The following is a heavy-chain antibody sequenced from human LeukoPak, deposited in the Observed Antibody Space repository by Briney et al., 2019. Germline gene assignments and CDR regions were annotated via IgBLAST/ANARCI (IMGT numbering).Heavy chain of an antibody. CDR2: ISSSSSTK. Sequence: GGSLRLSCAASGFSFNNYRMNWVRQAPGKGLEWVSYISSSSSTKSYADSVKGRFTISRDNAKNSLYLQMNSLRAEDTAVYYCARGGGLDVWGQGATVTVSS. CDR1: GFSFNNYR. J-gene: IGHJ6*02. D-gene: IGHD3-16*01. CDR3: ARGGGLDV. V-gene: IGHV3-48*01.